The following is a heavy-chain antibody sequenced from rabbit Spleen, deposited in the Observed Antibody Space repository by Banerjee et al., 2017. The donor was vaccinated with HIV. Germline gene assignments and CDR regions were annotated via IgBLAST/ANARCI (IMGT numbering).Heavy chain of an antibody. CDR1: GFDFSIYYY. CDR2: IDSSSGST. V-gene: IGHV1S43*01. J-gene: IGHJ4*01. D-gene: IGHD8-1*01. CDR3: ARDGAGGTYFAL. Sequence: QQQLEESGGGLVKPGGTLTLTCEASGFDFSIYYYICWVRQAPGKGLELIACIDSSSGSTWYASWVNGRFTISRSTSLNTVDLKMTSLTAADTATYFCARDGAGGTYFALWGPGTLVTVS.